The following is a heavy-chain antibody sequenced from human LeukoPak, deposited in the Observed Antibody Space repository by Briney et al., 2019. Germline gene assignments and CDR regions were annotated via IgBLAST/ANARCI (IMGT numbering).Heavy chain of an antibody. CDR1: GGSITSYY. CDR2: IYYSGST. J-gene: IGHJ4*02. CDR3: ARGRSSSWYFYFDY. D-gene: IGHD6-13*01. V-gene: IGHV4-59*12. Sequence: SETLSLTCTVSGGSITSYYWSWIRQPPGKGLEWIGYIYYSGSTNCNPSLKSRVTISVDTSKNQFSLKLSSVTAADTAVYYCARGRSSSWYFYFDYWGQGTLVTVSS.